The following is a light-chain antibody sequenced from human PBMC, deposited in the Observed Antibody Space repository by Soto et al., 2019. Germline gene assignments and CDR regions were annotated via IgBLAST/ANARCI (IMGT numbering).Light chain of an antibody. J-gene: IGKJ5*01. V-gene: IGKV1-5*01. Sequence: SQMTPSSSTLSASVVSRFHITCRSSQILGNLLACSQQKPVKARELLIHDASSLENGVSSRFSGSGSGTECTLTISSLQPDDFATYYCQQYNSYSLVTCGQGTRLEIK. CDR1: QILGNL. CDR3: QQYNSYSLVT. CDR2: DAS.